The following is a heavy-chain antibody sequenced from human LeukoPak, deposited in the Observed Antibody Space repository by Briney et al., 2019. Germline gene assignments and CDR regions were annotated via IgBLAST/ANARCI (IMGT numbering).Heavy chain of an antibody. D-gene: IGHD2-15*01. V-gene: IGHV3-23*01. CDR3: TNWARFDGTCYYDF. CDR1: GFAFSNYA. Sequence: GGSLRLSCATSGFAFSNYAMSWVRQAPGKGLEWVSALSGSGGSTYYADSVKGRFTISRDNSKNTLYLQMNSLRAEDTALYSCTNWARFDGTCYYDFWGQGTLVTVSS. J-gene: IGHJ4*02. CDR2: LSGSGGST.